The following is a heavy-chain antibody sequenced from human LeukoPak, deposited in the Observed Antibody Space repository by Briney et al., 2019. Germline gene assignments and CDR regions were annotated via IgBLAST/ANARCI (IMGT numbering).Heavy chain of an antibody. CDR1: GFTFSSYG. CDR2: ISYDGSNK. D-gene: IGHD2-2*02. CDR3: ARAHCSSTSCYKAVDY. V-gene: IGHV3-30*19. Sequence: GGSLRLSCAASGFTFSSYGMHWVRQAPGKGLEWVAVISYDGSNKYYADSVKGRFTISRDNSKNTLYLQMNSLRAEDTAVYYCARAHCSSTSCYKAVDYWGQGTLVTVSS. J-gene: IGHJ4*02.